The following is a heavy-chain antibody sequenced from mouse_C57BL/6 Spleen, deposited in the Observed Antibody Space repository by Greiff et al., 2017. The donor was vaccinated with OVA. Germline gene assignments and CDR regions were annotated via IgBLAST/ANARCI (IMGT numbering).Heavy chain of an antibody. CDR1: GYTFTDYN. V-gene: IGHV1-18*01. J-gene: IGHJ1*03. CDR3: SKRGYYYGSRDWYFDV. CDR2: INPNNGGT. Sequence: EVKVVESGPELVKPGASVKIPCKASGYTFTDYNMDWVKQSHGKSLEWIGDINPNNGGTIYNQKFKGKATLTVDKSSSTAYMELRSLTSEDTAVYYCSKRGYYYGSRDWYFDVWGTGTTVTVSS. D-gene: IGHD1-1*01.